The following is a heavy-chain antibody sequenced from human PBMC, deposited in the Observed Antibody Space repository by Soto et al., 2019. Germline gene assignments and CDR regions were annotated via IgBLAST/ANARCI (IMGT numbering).Heavy chain of an antibody. CDR1: GFTFSSYG. V-gene: IGHV3-30*18. CDR3: AKPRWVDIVATVNFDY. D-gene: IGHD5-12*01. Sequence: GGSLRLSCAASGFTFSSYGMHWVRQAPGKGLEWVAVISYDGSNKYYADSVKGRFTISRDNSKNTLYLQMNSLRAEDTAVYYCAKPRWVDIVATVNFDYWGQGTLVTVSS. J-gene: IGHJ4*02. CDR2: ISYDGSNK.